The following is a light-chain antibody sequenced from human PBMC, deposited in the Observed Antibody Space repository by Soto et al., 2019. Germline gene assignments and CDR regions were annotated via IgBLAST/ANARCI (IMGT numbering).Light chain of an antibody. J-gene: IGKJ5*01. CDR2: AAS. CDR3: QQLNGYPIT. CDR1: QGISRY. Sequence: DIQLTKSPSFLSASVGDRVTITCRASQGISRYLSWYQQKPGKAPNLLIYAASTLQSGVPSRFSGSGSGTEFTLTISSLQAEDFATYYCQQLNGYPITFGQGTRLEIQ. V-gene: IGKV1-9*01.